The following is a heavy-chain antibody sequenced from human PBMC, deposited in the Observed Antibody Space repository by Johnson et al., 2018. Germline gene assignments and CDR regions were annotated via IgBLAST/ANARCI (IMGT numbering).Heavy chain of an antibody. J-gene: IGHJ3*02. CDR1: GFILSSYG. D-gene: IGHD2-21*02. Sequence: VQLVESGGGVVQPGRSLRLSCAASGFILSSYGMHWVRQAPGKGLEWVAVIWSDVSTKYYADSVKGRFTISRDSSKNTRYLQMNSLRAEETAVYYCARDVTATGDAFDIWGLGTMVTVSS. V-gene: IGHV3-33*01. CDR3: ARDVTATGDAFDI. CDR2: IWSDVSTK.